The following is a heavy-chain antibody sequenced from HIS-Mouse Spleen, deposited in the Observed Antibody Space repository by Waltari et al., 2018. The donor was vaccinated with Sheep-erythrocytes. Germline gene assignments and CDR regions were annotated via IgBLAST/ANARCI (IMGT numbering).Heavy chain of an antibody. Sequence: EVQLVESGGGLVKPGGSLRLSCAASGFTFSSYSRNWVRKAPGKGLEWVSSISSSSSYIYYEDSVKGRFTISRDNAKNSLYLQMNSLRAEDTAVYYCARDRAAEAFDIWGQGTMVTVSS. CDR3: ARDRAAEAFDI. J-gene: IGHJ3*02. CDR2: ISSSSSYI. CDR1: GFTFSSYS. D-gene: IGHD6-13*01. V-gene: IGHV3-21*01.